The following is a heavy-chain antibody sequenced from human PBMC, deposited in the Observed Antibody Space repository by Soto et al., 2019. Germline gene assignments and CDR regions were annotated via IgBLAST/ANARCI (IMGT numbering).Heavy chain of an antibody. Sequence: QVQLVESGGGVVQPGRSLRLSCAASGFTFSSYGMHWVRQAPGKGLEWVAVIWYDGSNKYYADSVKGRFTISRDNSKNTLYLQMNSLRAEDTAVYYCARGEADYYYYGMDVWGQGTTVTVSS. V-gene: IGHV3-33*01. J-gene: IGHJ6*02. CDR3: ARGEADYYYYGMDV. CDR2: IWYDGSNK. CDR1: GFTFSSYG. D-gene: IGHD6-25*01.